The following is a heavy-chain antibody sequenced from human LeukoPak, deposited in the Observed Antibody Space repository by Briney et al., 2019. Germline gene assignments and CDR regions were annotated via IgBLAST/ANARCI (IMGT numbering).Heavy chain of an antibody. CDR2: IYYSGST. CDR3: ARNNTLMMYPRGGEDKGLDY. D-gene: IGHD2-8*01. V-gene: IGHV4-39*01. CDR1: GGSISSGSYY. J-gene: IGHJ4*02. Sequence: SETLSLTCTVSGGSISSGSYYWGWIRQPPGKGLEWIASIYYSGSTHYNPSLKSRVTISVDTSKNEFSLKLSSVTAADTAVYYCARNNTLMMYPRGGEDKGLDYWGQGTLVTVSS.